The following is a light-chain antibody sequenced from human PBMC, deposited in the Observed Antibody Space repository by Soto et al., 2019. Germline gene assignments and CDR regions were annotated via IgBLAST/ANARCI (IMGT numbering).Light chain of an antibody. V-gene: IGLV2-8*01. CDR2: DVT. CDR3: SSYAGFNNVV. J-gene: IGLJ7*01. Sequence: QSALTQPPSASGSPGQSVTISCTGTNNDVGLYNFVSWYQQHPGKAPKLIIYDVTKWPSGVPDRFSGSKSGNTASLTVSGLQAEDEADYYCSSYAGFNNVVFGGGTQLTVL. CDR1: NNDVGLYNF.